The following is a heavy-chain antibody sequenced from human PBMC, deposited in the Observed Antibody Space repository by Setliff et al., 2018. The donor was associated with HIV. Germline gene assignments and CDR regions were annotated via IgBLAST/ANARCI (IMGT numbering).Heavy chain of an antibody. D-gene: IGHD4-17*01. CDR1: GYSISSRYY. Sequence: SETLSLTCTVSGYSISSRYYWGWIRQSPGKGLEWIGSIYHSGSTQYNPSLESRVTISVDTPKNQFSLKLSSVTAADTAVYYCASSPAWRSDYGLHTFDYWGQGTLVTVSS. V-gene: IGHV4-38-2*02. J-gene: IGHJ4*02. CDR2: IYHSGST. CDR3: ASSPAWRSDYGLHTFDY.